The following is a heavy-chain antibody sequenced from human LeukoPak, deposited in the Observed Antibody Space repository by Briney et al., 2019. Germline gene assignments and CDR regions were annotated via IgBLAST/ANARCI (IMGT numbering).Heavy chain of an antibody. CDR1: GYSFTNYW. J-gene: IGHJ4*02. Sequence: GESLKISCKGSGYSFTNYWIAWGRQLPGKGLQWMGIIDPGDSNTRYSPSFQGEATISADKSINTANLQWSSLKASGTAIYYCARGYGLTPQYFDFWGQGTLVTVSS. V-gene: IGHV5-51*01. D-gene: IGHD5-18*01. CDR3: ARGYGLTPQYFDF. CDR2: IDPGDSNT.